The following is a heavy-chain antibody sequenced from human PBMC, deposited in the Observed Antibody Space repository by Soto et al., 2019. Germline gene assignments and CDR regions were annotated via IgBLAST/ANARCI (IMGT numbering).Heavy chain of an antibody. J-gene: IGHJ4*02. CDR2: IYWNDEK. CDR3: ARRLRWRANFDY. Sequence: QITLKESGPTLVKPTQTLTLTCTFSGFSLTTSGVGVGWIRQPPGKALVWLALIYWNDEKRYSPSLKSRLTITKDTSRNHVVLTMTNMDPVDTATYYCARRLRWRANFDYWGEGTLVTVSS. D-gene: IGHD2-15*01. V-gene: IGHV2-5*01. CDR1: GFSLTTSGVG.